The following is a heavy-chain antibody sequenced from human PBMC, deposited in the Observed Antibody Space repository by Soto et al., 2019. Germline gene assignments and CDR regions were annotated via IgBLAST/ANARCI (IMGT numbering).Heavy chain of an antibody. CDR2: ISYTGRT. Sequence: PSETLSLTCIVSGDSVTSGSYYWTWLRQPPGKGLEWIGYISYTGRTKYNPSLQSRVTISVDTSKNDFSLNLSSVTAADTAVYFCAREWGLLPYYVMNVWGQGTAVPVSS. CDR3: AREWGLLPYYVMNV. CDR1: GDSVTSGSYY. V-gene: IGHV4-61*03. D-gene: IGHD7-27*01. J-gene: IGHJ6*02.